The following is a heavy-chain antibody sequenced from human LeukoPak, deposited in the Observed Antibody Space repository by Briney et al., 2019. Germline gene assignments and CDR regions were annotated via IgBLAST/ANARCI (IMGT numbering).Heavy chain of an antibody. CDR1: GGSFSGYY. V-gene: IGHV4-34*01. J-gene: IGHJ4*02. CDR3: ARGGWASHDY. D-gene: IGHD6-19*01. CDR2: INHSGST. Sequence: KPSETPSLTCAVYGGSFSGYYWSWIRQPPGKGLEWIGEINHSGSTNYNPSLKSRVTISVDTSKNQFSLKLSSVTAADTAVYYCARGGWASHDYWGQGTLVTVSS.